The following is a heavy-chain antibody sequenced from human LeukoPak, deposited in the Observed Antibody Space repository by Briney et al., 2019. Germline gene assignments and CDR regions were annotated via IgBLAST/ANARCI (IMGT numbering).Heavy chain of an antibody. CDR3: ARVVRDSSEGYFDY. CDR1: GYTFTSYG. J-gene: IGHJ4*02. CDR2: FSAYNGNT. D-gene: IGHD3-22*01. V-gene: IGHV1-18*01. Sequence: ASVKVSCKASGYTFTSYGISWVRQAPGQGLEWMGWFSAYNGNTNYAQKLQGRVTMTTDTSTSTAYMELRSLRSDDTAVYYCARVVRDSSEGYFDYWGQGTLVTVSS.